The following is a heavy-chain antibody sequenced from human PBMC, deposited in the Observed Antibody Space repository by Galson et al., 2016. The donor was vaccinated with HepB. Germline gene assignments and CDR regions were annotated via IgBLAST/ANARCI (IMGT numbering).Heavy chain of an antibody. J-gene: IGHJ4*02. CDR1: GFTFSDYY. CDR3: ARARGGYCSGGSCYSPFDY. V-gene: IGHV3-11*01. CDR2: ISSSGSTI. Sequence: LRLSCAASGFTFSDYYMSWIRQAPGKGLERVSYISSSGSTIYYADSVKGRFTISRDNAKNSLYLQTNSLRAEDTAVYYCARARGGYCSGGSCYSPFDYWGQGTLVTVSS. D-gene: IGHD2-15*01.